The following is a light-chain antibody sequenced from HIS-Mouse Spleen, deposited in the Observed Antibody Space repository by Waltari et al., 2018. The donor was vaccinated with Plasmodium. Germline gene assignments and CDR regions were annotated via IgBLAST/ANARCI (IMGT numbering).Light chain of an antibody. CDR3: QAWDSSTVV. V-gene: IGLV3-1*01. CDR2: QDS. CDR1: KLGDKY. J-gene: IGLJ2*01. Sequence: SYELPQPPSVSVSPGQTASITSPGDKLGDKYACWYQQKPGQSPVLVIYQDSKRPSGIPERFSGSNSGNTATLTISGTQAMDEADYYCQAWDSSTVVLGGGTKLTVL.